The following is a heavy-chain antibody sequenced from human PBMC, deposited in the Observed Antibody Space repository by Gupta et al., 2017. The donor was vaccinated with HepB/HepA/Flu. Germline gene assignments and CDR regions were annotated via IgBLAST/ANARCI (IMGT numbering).Heavy chain of an antibody. CDR1: GGSIGSTSYY. D-gene: IGHD6-6*01. Sequence: QLQLQESGPGLVKSSETLSLTCAVSGGSIGSTSYYWGWIRQSPGKGLEWIGSYYYSGSTYYNPSIKSRVTISADTSKNQFSLKLNSVTATDTAVYYCASPSPQREFSSSLYYFDYWGQGTLVTVSS. V-gene: IGHV4-39*01. J-gene: IGHJ4*02. CDR3: ASPSPQREFSSSLYYFDY. CDR2: YYYSGST.